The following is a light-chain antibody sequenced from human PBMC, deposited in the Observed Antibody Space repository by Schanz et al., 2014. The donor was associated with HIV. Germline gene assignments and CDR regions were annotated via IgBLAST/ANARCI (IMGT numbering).Light chain of an antibody. CDR3: SSFAGSNIPWV. CDR1: SSNVGGYDY. V-gene: IGLV2-14*03. CDR2: DVS. J-gene: IGLJ3*02. Sequence: QSALTQPASVSGSPGQSITISCTGTSSNVGGYDYVSWYQQHPGKAPKLIIYDVSNRPSGVPDRFSGSQSGTSASLAISGLQSEDEADYYCSSFAGSNIPWVFGGGTKLTVL.